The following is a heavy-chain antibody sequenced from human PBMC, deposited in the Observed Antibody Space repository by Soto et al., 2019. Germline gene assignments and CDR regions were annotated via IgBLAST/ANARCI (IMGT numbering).Heavy chain of an antibody. CDR1: GGSINTFY. Sequence: SETLSLTCTVSGGSINTFYWSWVRQPAGKGLEWIGRIFSSGSTSFNPSLESRVAMSVDTSKNHFSLNLSSVTAADMAVYYCAREGSYSAYNFAHGIQLWSFDFWGQGALVTGSS. CDR3: AREGSYSAYNFAHGIQLWSFDF. J-gene: IGHJ4*02. D-gene: IGHD5-12*01. V-gene: IGHV4-4*07. CDR2: IFSSGST.